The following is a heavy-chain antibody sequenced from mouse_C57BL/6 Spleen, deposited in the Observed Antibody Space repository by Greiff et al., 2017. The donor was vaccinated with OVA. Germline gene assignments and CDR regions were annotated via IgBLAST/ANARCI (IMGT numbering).Heavy chain of an antibody. Sequence: VQVVESGAELVKPGASVKISCKASGYAFSSYWMNWVKQRPGKGLEWIRQIYPGDGDTNYNGKFKGKATLTADKSSSTAYMQLSSLTSEDSAVYFCARSGYSNYEGWFAYWGQGTLVTVSA. CDR2: IYPGDGDT. J-gene: IGHJ3*01. CDR1: GYAFSSYW. V-gene: IGHV1-80*01. D-gene: IGHD2-5*01. CDR3: ARSGYSNYEGWFAY.